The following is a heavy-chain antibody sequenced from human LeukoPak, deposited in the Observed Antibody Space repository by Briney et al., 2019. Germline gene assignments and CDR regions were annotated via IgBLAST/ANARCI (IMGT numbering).Heavy chain of an antibody. J-gene: IGHJ4*02. CDR3: ARGEMATTTFDY. D-gene: IGHD5-24*01. V-gene: IGHV1-69*05. Sequence: SVKVSCKASGGTFSSYAISWVRQAPGQGLEWMGGIIPIFGTANYAQKFQGRVTITTDESTSTAYMELSSLRSEDTAVYYCARGEMATTTFDYWGQGTLVTVSS. CDR2: IIPIFGTA. CDR1: GGTFSSYA.